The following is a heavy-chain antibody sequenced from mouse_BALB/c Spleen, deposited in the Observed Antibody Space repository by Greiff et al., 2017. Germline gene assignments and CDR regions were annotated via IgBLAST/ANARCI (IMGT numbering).Heavy chain of an antibody. Sequence: EVKLMESGGGLVKPGGSLKLSCAASGFTFSSYTMSWVRQTPEKRLEWVATISSGGSYTYYPDSVKGRFTISRDNTKNTLYLQMSSLKSEDTAMYYCTRDGKYGNCFDYWGQGTTLTVAS. V-gene: IGHV5-6-4*01. D-gene: IGHD2-1*01. J-gene: IGHJ2*01. CDR3: TRDGKYGNCFDY. CDR2: ISSGGSYT. CDR1: GFTFSSYT.